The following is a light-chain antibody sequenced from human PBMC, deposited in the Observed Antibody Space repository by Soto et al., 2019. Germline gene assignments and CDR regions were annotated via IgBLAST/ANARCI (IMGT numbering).Light chain of an antibody. CDR2: LGS. V-gene: IGKV2-28*01. Sequence: DIVMTQSPLSLPVTPGEPASSSCRSSQSLLHSNGNNSLDWYLQKPGQSPQLLIDLGSIRASGVPDRFSGSGSGTDFTLKISRVEAEDVGVYYCLQAQQYPWTFGQGTKMEIK. J-gene: IGKJ1*01. CDR3: LQAQQYPWT. CDR1: QSLLHSNGNNS.